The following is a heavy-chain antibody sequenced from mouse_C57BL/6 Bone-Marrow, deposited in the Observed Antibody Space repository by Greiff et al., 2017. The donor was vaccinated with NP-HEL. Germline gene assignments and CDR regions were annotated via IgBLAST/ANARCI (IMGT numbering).Heavy chain of an antibody. J-gene: IGHJ2*01. Sequence: VQLQQSGPELVKPGASVKLSCKASGYTFTSYDINWVKQRPGQGLEWIGWIYPRDGSTKYNEKFKGKATLTVDTSSSTAYTELHSLTSEDSAVYFCARGPTVVSPSYFDYWGQGTTLTVSS. CDR1: GYTFTSYD. CDR2: IYPRDGST. D-gene: IGHD1-1*01. CDR3: ARGPTVVSPSYFDY. V-gene: IGHV1-85*01.